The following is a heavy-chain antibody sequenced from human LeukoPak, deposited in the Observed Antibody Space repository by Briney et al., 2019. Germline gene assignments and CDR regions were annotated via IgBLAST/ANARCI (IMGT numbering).Heavy chain of an antibody. CDR2: IIPILGIA. D-gene: IGHD4-11*01. J-gene: IGHJ5*02. Sequence: SVKVSCKASGGTFSSYAISWVRQAPGQGLECMGRIIPILGIANYAQKFQGRVTITADKSTSTAYMELSSLRSEDTAVYYCARAFDYKSWFDPWGQGTLVTVSS. V-gene: IGHV1-69*04. CDR3: ARAFDYKSWFDP. CDR1: GGTFSSYA.